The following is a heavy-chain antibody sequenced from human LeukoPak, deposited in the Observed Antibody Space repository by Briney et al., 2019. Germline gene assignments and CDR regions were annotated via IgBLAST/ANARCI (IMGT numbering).Heavy chain of an antibody. Sequence: GESLKISCKGSGYSFTSYWISWVRQMPGKGLEWMGRIDPSDSYTNYSPSFQGHVTISADKSISTAYLQWSSLKASDTAMYYCARLVDYYDSSGYYPAAFDICGQGTMVTVSS. CDR2: IDPSDSYT. V-gene: IGHV5-10-1*01. J-gene: IGHJ3*02. CDR1: GYSFTSYW. CDR3: ARLVDYYDSSGYYPAAFDI. D-gene: IGHD3-22*01.